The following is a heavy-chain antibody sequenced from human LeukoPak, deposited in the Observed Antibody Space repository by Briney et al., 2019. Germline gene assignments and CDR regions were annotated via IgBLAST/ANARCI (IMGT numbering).Heavy chain of an antibody. J-gene: IGHJ1*01. CDR1: GFTFSSYA. V-gene: IGHV3-23*01. Sequence: GGSLRLSCAASGFTFSSYAMSWVRQAPGKGLEGVSAISGSGGSTYYAASVKGRFTISRDNSKNTLYLQMNSLRAEDTAVYYCAKDNRPYYDSSGYWVFQHWGQGTLVTVSS. CDR2: ISGSGGST. D-gene: IGHD3-22*01. CDR3: AKDNRPYYDSSGYWVFQH.